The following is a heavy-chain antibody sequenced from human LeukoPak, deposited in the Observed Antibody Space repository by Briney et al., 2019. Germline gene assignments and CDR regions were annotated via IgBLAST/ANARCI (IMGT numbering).Heavy chain of an antibody. J-gene: IGHJ4*02. D-gene: IGHD6-19*01. CDR1: GYTFTGYY. CDR2: INPKSGDT. Sequence: ASVKVSCKASGYTFTGYYMHWVRQAPGQGLEWMGWINPKSGDTNYAQKFQGRVTMTRDTSINTAYMELSRLRSEDTAVYYCARRRESSGLIFDYWGQGTLVTVSS. V-gene: IGHV1-2*02. CDR3: ARRRESSGLIFDY.